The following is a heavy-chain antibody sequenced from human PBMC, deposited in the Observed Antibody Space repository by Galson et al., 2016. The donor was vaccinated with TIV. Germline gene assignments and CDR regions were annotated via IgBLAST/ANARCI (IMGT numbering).Heavy chain of an antibody. J-gene: IGHJ4*02. V-gene: IGHV1-69*05. CDR3: ARDYWVTYTDLPFFDF. D-gene: IGHD2-21*02. Sequence: SVKVSCKASGGSFSSHPFSWVRQAPGQGLEWMGGLNHIFGTTEYAQKFQGRVTITTDKYTSTAYMELSSLGSEDTAVYFCARDYWVTYTDLPFFDFWGQGILVTVSS. CDR2: LNHIFGTT. CDR1: GGSFSSHP.